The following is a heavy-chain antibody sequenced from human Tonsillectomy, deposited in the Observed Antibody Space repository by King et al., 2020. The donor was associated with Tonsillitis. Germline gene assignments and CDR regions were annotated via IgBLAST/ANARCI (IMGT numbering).Heavy chain of an antibody. V-gene: IGHV3-30-3*01. CDR3: ARDHSPGDSSGYLNY. Sequence: QLVESRGGVVQPGRSLRLSCAASGFTFSSYAKHWVRQAPGKGLEWVAVISYDGSDKYYADSVKGRFTISRDNSKNTLYLKMNSLTAEDTAVYYCARDHSPGDSSGYLNYWGQGTLVTVSS. D-gene: IGHD3-22*01. J-gene: IGHJ4*02. CDR1: GFTFSSYA. CDR2: ISYDGSDK.